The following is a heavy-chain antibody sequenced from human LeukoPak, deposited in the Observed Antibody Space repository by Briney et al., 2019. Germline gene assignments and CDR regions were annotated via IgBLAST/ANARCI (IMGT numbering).Heavy chain of an antibody. CDR2: IHHTGST. Sequence: SETLSLTCTVSGYSISSGYYWAWIRQPPGKGPEWIASIHHTGSTYYNVSLESRVTISVDTSKNQVSLRLRSMTAADTAIYYCARDGGGRLEYYFDYWGQGTLVTVSS. V-gene: IGHV4-38-2*02. J-gene: IGHJ4*02. D-gene: IGHD1-1*01. CDR1: GYSISSGYY. CDR3: ARDGGGRLEYYFDY.